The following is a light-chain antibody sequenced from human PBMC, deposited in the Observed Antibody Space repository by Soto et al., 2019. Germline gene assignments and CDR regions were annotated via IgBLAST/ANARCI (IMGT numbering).Light chain of an antibody. CDR2: GAS. CDR3: QQYSKWPPST. V-gene: IGKV3-15*01. CDR1: QSVSNN. J-gene: IGKJ5*01. Sequence: EIVMTQPPATLSVSGGEGATVPCRASQSVSNNLAWYQQRPGQAPSLLIYGASTRETGIPARFSGSGSGTEFTLTISSPQSDDFAVYSCQQYSKWPPSTFGQGTRLEI.